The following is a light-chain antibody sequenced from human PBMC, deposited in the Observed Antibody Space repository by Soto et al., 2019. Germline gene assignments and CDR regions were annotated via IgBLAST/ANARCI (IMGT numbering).Light chain of an antibody. CDR3: CSYAGSYTLV. Sequence: QSALTQPRSVSGSPGQSVAISCTGSSSDVGGYNYVSWFQQHPGEAPKLMISDVNKRPSGVPDRFSGSRSGNAASLTISGLQAEDEADYYCCSYAGSYTLVFGGGTKLTVL. CDR2: DVN. J-gene: IGLJ2*01. V-gene: IGLV2-11*01. CDR1: SSDVGGYNY.